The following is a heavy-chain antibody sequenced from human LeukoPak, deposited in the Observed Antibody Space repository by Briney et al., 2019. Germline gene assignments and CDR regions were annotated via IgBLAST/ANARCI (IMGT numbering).Heavy chain of an antibody. CDR1: GYSFTSYW. Sequence: GESLKISCKGSGYSFTSYWIGWVRQMPGKGLEGMGIIYPGDSDTRYSPSFQGQVTISADKSISTAYLQWSSLKASDTAMYYCARQVTMVRGVIIPLHHFDYWGQGTLVTVSS. V-gene: IGHV5-51*01. D-gene: IGHD3-10*01. J-gene: IGHJ4*02. CDR2: IYPGDSDT. CDR3: ARQVTMVRGVIIPLHHFDY.